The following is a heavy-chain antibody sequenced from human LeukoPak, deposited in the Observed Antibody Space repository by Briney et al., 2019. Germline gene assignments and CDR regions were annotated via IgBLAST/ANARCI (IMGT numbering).Heavy chain of an antibody. CDR1: GFTFSNAW. D-gene: IGHD3-10*01. Sequence: KPGGSLRLSCAASGFTFSNAWMTWVRQAPGKGLEWVGHIKKKSDGGTTDYAAPVKGRFTISRDDSKNTLYLQMNSLKTEDTAVYYCAEDHGSGSFHFDHWGQGTLVTVSS. CDR2: IKKKSDGGTT. J-gene: IGHJ4*02. V-gene: IGHV3-15*01. CDR3: AEDHGSGSFHFDH.